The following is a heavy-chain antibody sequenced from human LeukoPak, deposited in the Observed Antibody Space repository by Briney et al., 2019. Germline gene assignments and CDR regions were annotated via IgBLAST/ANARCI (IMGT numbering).Heavy chain of an antibody. D-gene: IGHD4-17*01. V-gene: IGHV3-23*01. CDR3: AKVDYGDYWYYFDY. CDR2: ISGSCGRT. Sequence: GGSLRLSCAASGFTLSSYAMGWVRQAPGKGLEWVSAISGSCGRTYYADSVKGRFTISRDNSKNTLHLQMNSLRAEDTAVYYCAKVDYGDYWYYFDYWGQGTLVTVSS. J-gene: IGHJ4*02. CDR1: GFTLSSYA.